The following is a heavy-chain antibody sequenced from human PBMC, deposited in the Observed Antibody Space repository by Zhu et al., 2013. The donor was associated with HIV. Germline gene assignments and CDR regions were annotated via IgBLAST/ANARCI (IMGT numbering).Heavy chain of an antibody. Sequence: QVQLQESGPGLVKPSQTLSLTCTVSGGSISSGDYYWSWIRQPPGKGLEWIGYIYYSGSTYYNPSLKSRVTISVDTSKNQFSLKLSSVTAADTAVYYCARIPQYKWLVRTGDAFDIWGQGTMVTVSS. V-gene: IGHV4-30-4*01. D-gene: IGHD6-19*01. CDR2: IYYSGST. J-gene: IGHJ3*02. CDR3: ARIPQYKWLVRTGDAFDI. CDR1: GGSISSGDYY.